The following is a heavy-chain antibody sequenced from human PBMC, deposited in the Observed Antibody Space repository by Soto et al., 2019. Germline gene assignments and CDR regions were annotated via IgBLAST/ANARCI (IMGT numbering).Heavy chain of an antibody. J-gene: IGHJ4*02. D-gene: IGHD3-10*01. V-gene: IGHV4-34*01. CDR2: INHSGST. CDR1: GGSFSGYY. CDR3: ARVPRYYYGSGSLDY. Sequence: PSETLSLTCAVYGGSFSGYYWSWIRQPPGEGLEWIGEINHSGSTNYNPSLKSRVTLSVDTSKNQFSLKLSSVTAADTAVYYCARVPRYYYGSGSLDYWGQGXLVTVYS.